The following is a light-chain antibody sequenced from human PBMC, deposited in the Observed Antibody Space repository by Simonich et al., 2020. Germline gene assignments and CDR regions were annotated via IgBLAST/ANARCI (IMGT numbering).Light chain of an antibody. V-gene: IGLV4-69*01. CDR1: SGHSSYA. CDR3: QTWGTGIQV. Sequence: QLVLTQSPSASASLGASVKLTCTLSSGHSSYAIAWHQQQPEKGPRYLMKLNSDGSHSKGDGIPVLFSGSSSGAERYLTISSLQSEDEADYYCQTWGTGIQVFGGGTKLTVL. CDR2: LNSDGSH. J-gene: IGLJ2*01.